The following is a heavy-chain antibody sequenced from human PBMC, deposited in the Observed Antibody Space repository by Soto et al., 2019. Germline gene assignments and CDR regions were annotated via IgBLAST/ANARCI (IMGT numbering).Heavy chain of an antibody. CDR2: ISGSGGST. Sequence: EVQLLESGGGLVQPGGSLRLSCAASGFTFSSYAMSWVRQAPGKGLEWVSAISGSGGSTYYADSVKGRFTISRDNSKNSLDLQMTGLRAEDTAVYYCAAAAREYCYCGMDVWGQGTTVTVSS. V-gene: IGHV3-23*01. CDR3: AAAAREYCYCGMDV. CDR1: GFTFSSYA. J-gene: IGHJ6*02.